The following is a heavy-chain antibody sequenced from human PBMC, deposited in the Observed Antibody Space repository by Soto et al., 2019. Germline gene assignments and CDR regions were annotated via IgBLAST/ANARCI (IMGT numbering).Heavy chain of an antibody. D-gene: IGHD3-9*01. V-gene: IGHV3-7*01. CDR1: GFTFSSYW. CDR2: IKQDGSEK. CDR3: AREPKHVLRYFDWLLFDYFDY. J-gene: IGHJ4*02. Sequence: PGGSLRLSCAASGFTFSSYWMSWVRQAPGRGLEWVANIKQDGSEKYYVDSVKGRFTISRDNAKNSLYLQMNSLRAEDTAVYYCAREPKHVLRYFDWLLFDYFDYWGQGTLVTVSS.